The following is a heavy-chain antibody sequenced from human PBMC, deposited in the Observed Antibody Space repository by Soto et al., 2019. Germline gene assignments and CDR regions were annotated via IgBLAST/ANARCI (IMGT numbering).Heavy chain of an antibody. CDR3: TTLRGETFYHASGTRRYDYYYMDV. CDR1: GFTFSNAC. J-gene: IGHJ6*03. CDR2: IKSKTDGGTT. V-gene: IGHV3-15*01. D-gene: IGHD3-10*01. Sequence: ESGGGLVKPGGSLRLSCAASGFTFSNACMSWVRQAPGKGLEWVGRIKSKTDGGTTDYAAPVKGRFTISRDDSKNTLYLQKNSLKTEVTGVYYSTTLRGETFYHASGTRRYDYYYMDVWGKGTTVTVSS.